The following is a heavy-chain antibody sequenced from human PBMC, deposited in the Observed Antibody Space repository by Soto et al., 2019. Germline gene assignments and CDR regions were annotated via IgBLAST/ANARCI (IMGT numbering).Heavy chain of an antibody. V-gene: IGHV5-10-1*01. CDR1: GYTFTSYW. CDR2: IDPSDSYI. J-gene: IGHJ4*02. Sequence: GESLKISCKGSGYTFTSYWISWVRQMPGKGLEWMGRIDPSDSYINYSPSFQGHVSISVDKSISTAYLQWSSLKASDTAMYFCARDPVYYDSSGYYKDPGWGQGTLVTVSS. CDR3: ARDPVYYDSSGYYKDPG. D-gene: IGHD3-22*01.